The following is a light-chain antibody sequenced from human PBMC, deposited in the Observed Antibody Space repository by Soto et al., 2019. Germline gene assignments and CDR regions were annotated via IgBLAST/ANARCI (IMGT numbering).Light chain of an antibody. J-gene: IGKJ1*01. CDR2: GAS. V-gene: IGKV3-20*01. Sequence: EIVLTQSPGTLSLSPGERATVSCRASQSVSSSDLAWYQQKPGQAPRLLIYGASSRATGIPDRFSGSGSGTDFTLTISRLEPADFAVYYCQQYGSSPTWTFGQGTKVEIK. CDR3: QQYGSSPTWT. CDR1: QSVSSSD.